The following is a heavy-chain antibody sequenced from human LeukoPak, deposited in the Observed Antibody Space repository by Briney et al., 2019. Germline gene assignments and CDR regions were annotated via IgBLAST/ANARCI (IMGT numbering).Heavy chain of an antibody. CDR3: ARQYGEY. D-gene: IGHD2/OR15-2a*01. V-gene: IGHV4-59*01. CDR1: GGSISSDF. J-gene: IGHJ4*02. Sequence: PSETLSLTCTVSGGSISSDFWSWIRQSPGKGLEWIGYIYYSGSTNYNPSLKSRVTISLDTSNNQFSLRLSSVTAADTAVYYCARQYGEYWGRGTLVTVSS. CDR2: IYYSGST.